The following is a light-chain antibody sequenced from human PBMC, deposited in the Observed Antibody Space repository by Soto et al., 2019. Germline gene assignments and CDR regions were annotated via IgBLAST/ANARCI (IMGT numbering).Light chain of an antibody. Sequence: QSALTQPRSVSGSPGQSVTISCTGTSSDVGGYNYVSWYQHHPGKAPKSMIYDVSKRPSGVPDRFSGSKSGNTASLTISGLRAEDEADYYCRSYAGGYTWVFGGGTKLPAL. J-gene: IGLJ3*02. CDR3: RSYAGGYTWV. CDR2: DVS. V-gene: IGLV2-11*01. CDR1: SSDVGGYNY.